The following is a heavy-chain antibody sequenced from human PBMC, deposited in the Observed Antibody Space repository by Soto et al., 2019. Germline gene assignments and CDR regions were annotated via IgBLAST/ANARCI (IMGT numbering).Heavy chain of an antibody. Sequence: SVKVSCKASGGAFSKYAISWVRQAPGQGLEWLGGIIPMFGTPNYAQKFQGRVTISADESTTTAYLELSSLRSEDTAVYYCARVETFLGYCSGGSCLRANWFDPWGQGTLVTVSS. CDR2: IIPMFGTP. D-gene: IGHD2-15*01. J-gene: IGHJ5*02. V-gene: IGHV1-69*13. CDR3: ARVETFLGYCSGGSCLRANWFDP. CDR1: GGAFSKYA.